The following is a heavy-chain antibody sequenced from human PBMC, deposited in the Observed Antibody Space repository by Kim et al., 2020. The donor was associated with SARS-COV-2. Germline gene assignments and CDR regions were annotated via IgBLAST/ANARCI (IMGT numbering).Heavy chain of an antibody. CDR2: INPNSGGT. V-gene: IGHV1-2*06. CDR1: GYTFTGYY. Sequence: ASVKVSCKASGYTFTGYYMHWVRQAPGQGLEWMGRINPNSGGTNYAQKFQGRVTMTRDTSISTAYMELSRLRSDDTAVYYCARAAEVGVWGSYRYLVDYWGQGTLVTVSS. D-gene: IGHD3-16*02. J-gene: IGHJ4*02. CDR3: ARAAEVGVWGSYRYLVDY.